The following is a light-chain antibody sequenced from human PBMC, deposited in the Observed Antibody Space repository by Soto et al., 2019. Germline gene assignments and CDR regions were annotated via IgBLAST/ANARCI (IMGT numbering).Light chain of an antibody. V-gene: IGLV4-69*01. CDR2: LSSDGSH. CDR1: SGHSNYA. Sequence: QLVLTQSPSASASLGASVKLTCTLSSGHSNYAIAWHHQQPEKGPRYLMKLSSDGSHSKGDGIPDRFSGSSSGAERYLTISSLQSEDEADYYCQTWGTDSVVFGGGTKLTVL. J-gene: IGLJ2*01. CDR3: QTWGTDSVV.